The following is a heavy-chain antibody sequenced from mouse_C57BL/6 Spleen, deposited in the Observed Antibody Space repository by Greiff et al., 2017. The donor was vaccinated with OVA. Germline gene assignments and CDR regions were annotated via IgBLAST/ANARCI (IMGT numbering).Heavy chain of an antibody. CDR2: IHPNSGST. J-gene: IGHJ2*01. CDR1: GYTFTSYW. D-gene: IGHD2-1*01. CDR3: ARSDYGNFYYFDY. Sequence: QVQLKQSGAELVKPGASVKLSCKASGYTFTSYWMHWVKQRPGQGLEWIGMIHPNSGSTNYNEKFKSKATLTVDKSSSTAYMQLSSLTSEDSAVYYCARSDYGNFYYFDYWGQGTTLTVSS. V-gene: IGHV1-64*01.